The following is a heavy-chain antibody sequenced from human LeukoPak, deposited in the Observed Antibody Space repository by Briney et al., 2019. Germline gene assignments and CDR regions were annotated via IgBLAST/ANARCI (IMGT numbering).Heavy chain of an antibody. CDR1: GGSISSSSYY. J-gene: IGHJ5*02. CDR3: ARGLLWFGELSFYFDP. Sequence: SETLSLTCTVSGGSISSSSYYWGWIRQPPGKGLEWIGSIYYSGSTYYNPSLKSRVTISVDTSKNQFSLKLSSVTAADTAVYYCARGLLWFGELSFYFDPWGQGTLVTVSS. V-gene: IGHV4-39*01. CDR2: IYYSGST. D-gene: IGHD3-10*01.